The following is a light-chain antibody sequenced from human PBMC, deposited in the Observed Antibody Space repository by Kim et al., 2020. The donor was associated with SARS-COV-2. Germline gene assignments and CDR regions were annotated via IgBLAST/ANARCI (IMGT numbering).Light chain of an antibody. Sequence: EIVLTQSPGTLSLSPGERATLSYRASQSVSSSYLAWYQQKPGQAPRLLIYDASSRATGIPDRFSGSGSGTDFTLTISRLEPEDFAVYHGQQYGNSPITFGQGTRLEIK. CDR3: QQYGNSPIT. CDR1: QSVSSSY. V-gene: IGKV3-20*01. CDR2: DAS. J-gene: IGKJ5*01.